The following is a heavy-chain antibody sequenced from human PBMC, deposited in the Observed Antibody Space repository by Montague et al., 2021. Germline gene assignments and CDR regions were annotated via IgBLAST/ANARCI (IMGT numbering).Heavy chain of an antibody. CDR3: ARGAAY. CDR2: IKPDGSEQ. V-gene: IGHV3-7*04. Sequence: SLRLSCAASGFTFGNYWMSWVRQVPGKGLEWVANIKPDGSEQYYADSVEGRFTISRDNAKNSLNLQMNSLRDEDTAVYFCARGAAYWGQGTLVTVS. J-gene: IGHJ4*02. CDR1: GFTFGNYW.